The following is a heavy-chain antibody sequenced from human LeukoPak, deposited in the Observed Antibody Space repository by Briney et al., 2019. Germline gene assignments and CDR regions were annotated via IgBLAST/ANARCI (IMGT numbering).Heavy chain of an antibody. Sequence: PGGSLRLSCAASGFTFSSYSMNWVRQAPGKGLEWVSSISSSSSYIYYADSVKGRFTISRDNAKNSLYLQMNSLRAEDTAVYNCARVREYSSPVWAFDIWGQGTMVTVSS. D-gene: IGHD5-18*01. CDR1: GFTFSSYS. CDR3: ARVREYSSPVWAFDI. CDR2: ISSSSSYI. J-gene: IGHJ3*02. V-gene: IGHV3-21*01.